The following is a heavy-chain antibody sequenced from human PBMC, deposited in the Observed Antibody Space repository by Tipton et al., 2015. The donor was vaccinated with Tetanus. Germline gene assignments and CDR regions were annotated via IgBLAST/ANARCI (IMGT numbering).Heavy chain of an antibody. J-gene: IGHJ2*01. CDR1: GASFSDYY. V-gene: IGHV4-34*01. CDR2: INHSGST. Sequence: TLSLTCAVCGASFSDYYWSWIRQSPGKGLEWIGEINHSGSTTYSPSFKSRVTISVDTPKNQFSLKLTSLTVADTAVYYCARGGSYSYGPRGFDLWGRGTLVTVSS. D-gene: IGHD5-18*01. CDR3: ARGGSYSYGPRGFDL.